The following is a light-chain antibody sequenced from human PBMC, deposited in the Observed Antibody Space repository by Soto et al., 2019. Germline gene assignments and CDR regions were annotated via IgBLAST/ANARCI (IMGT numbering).Light chain of an antibody. CDR1: QSVSSSH. CDR2: GVS. CDR3: QQYGGSPRT. Sequence: EIVLTQSPGTLSLSPGERTTLSCRASQSVSSSHLAWYQQKRGQAPRLLFYGVSRRASGIPDRFSGSASGTEFTLTVSRLEPEDFAVYYCQQYGGSPRTFGQGTKVE. J-gene: IGKJ1*01. V-gene: IGKV3-20*01.